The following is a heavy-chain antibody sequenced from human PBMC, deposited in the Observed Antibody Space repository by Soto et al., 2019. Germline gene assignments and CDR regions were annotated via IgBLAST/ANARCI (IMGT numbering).Heavy chain of an antibody. CDR1: GFTFSSYG. J-gene: IGHJ6*02. V-gene: IGHV3-33*01. CDR2: IWYDGSNK. D-gene: IGHD6-13*01. CDR3: ARGDIAAAGTMRYYYGMDV. Sequence: GGSLRLSCAASGFTFSSYGMHWVRQAPGKGLEWVAVIWYDGSNKYYADSVKGRFTISRDNSKNTLYLQMNSLRAEDTAVYYCARGDIAAAGTMRYYYGMDVWGQGTTVTVSS.